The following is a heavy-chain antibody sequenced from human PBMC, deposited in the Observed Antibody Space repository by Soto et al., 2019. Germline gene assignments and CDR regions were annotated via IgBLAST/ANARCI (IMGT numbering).Heavy chain of an antibody. CDR2: IYYSGST. D-gene: IGHD5-12*01. J-gene: IGHJ6*02. CDR3: ARAGAYSGYGQNYYYYGMDV. V-gene: IGHV4-30-4*01. CDR1: GGSISSGDYY. Sequence: SETLSLTCTVSGGSISSGDYYWSWIRQPPGKGLEWIGYIYYSGSTYYNPSLKSRVTISVDTSKNQFSLKLSSVAAADTAVYYCARAGAYSGYGQNYYYYGMDVWGQGTTVTVSS.